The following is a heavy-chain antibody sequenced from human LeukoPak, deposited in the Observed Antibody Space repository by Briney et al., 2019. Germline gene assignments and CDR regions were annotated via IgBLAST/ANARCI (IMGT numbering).Heavy chain of an antibody. V-gene: IGHV3-11*06. D-gene: IGHD6-13*01. CDR3: ARIGSIAAAGTPDY. CDR1: GFTFSDYY. CDR2: ISTTGSRT. J-gene: IGHJ4*02. Sequence: PGGSLRLSCAASGFTFSDYYMSWIRQAPGKGLEWVSYISTTGSRTMYADSVKGRFTISRDNAKNSLSLQVNSLRADDTAVYYCARIGSIAAAGTPDYWGQGTLVTVSS.